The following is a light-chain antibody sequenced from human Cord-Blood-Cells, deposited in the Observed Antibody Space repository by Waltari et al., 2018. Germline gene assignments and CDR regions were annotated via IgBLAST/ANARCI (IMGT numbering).Light chain of an antibody. CDR3: QQSYSTPWT. V-gene: IGKV1-39*01. CDR1: QSISSY. J-gene: IGKJ1*01. Sequence: DIQMTQSPSSLSASVGDRVPITCRASQSISSYLNWYQQKPGKAPKPRIYAASSLQSGVPSRFSGSGSGTDFTLTISSLQPEDFATYYCQQSYSTPWTFGQGTKVEIK. CDR2: AAS.